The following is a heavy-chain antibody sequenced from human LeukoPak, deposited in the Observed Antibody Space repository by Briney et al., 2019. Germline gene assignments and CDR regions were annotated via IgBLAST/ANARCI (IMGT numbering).Heavy chain of an antibody. V-gene: IGHV3-53*01. CDR2: IYSGGST. Sequence: PGGSLRLSCAASGFTVSSNYMSWVRQAPGKGLEWVSVIYSGGSTYYADSVKGRFTISRDNSKNTLYLQMNSLRAEDTAVYYCARVSHSSGWYQKDAFDIWGQGTMVTVSS. CDR1: GFTVSSNY. CDR3: ARVSHSSGWYQKDAFDI. D-gene: IGHD6-19*01. J-gene: IGHJ3*02.